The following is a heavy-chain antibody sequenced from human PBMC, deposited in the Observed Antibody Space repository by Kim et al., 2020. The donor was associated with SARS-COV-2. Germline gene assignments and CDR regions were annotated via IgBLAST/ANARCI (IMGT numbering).Heavy chain of an antibody. CDR1: GFTFSSYA. J-gene: IGHJ6*02. V-gene: IGHV3-30-3*01. D-gene: IGHD3-3*01. CDR2: ISYDGSNK. Sequence: GGSLRLSCAASGFTFSSYAMHWVRQAPGKGLEWVAVISYDGSNKYYADSVKGRFTISRDNSKNTLYLQMNSLRAEDTAVYYCARELGDFWSGYSEHYGMDVWGQGTTVTVSS. CDR3: ARELGDFWSGYSEHYGMDV.